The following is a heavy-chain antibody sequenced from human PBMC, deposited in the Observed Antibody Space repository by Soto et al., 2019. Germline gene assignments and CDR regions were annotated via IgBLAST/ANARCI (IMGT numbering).Heavy chain of an antibody. V-gene: IGHV4-59*01. Sequence: SETLSLTCTVSGGSISSYYWSWIRQPPGKGLEWIGYIYYSGSTNYNPSLKSRVTISVDTSKNQFSLKLSSVTAADTAVYYCARGGTFLEWLGGFDPWGQGTLVTVSS. J-gene: IGHJ5*02. D-gene: IGHD3-3*02. CDR2: IYYSGST. CDR1: GGSISSYY. CDR3: ARGGTFLEWLGGFDP.